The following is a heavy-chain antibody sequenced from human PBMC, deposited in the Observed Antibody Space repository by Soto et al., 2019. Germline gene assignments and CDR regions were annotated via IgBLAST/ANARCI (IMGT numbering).Heavy chain of an antibody. CDR2: IYYSGST. CDR1: GGSISSYY. CDR3: ARGTNWFDP. D-gene: IGHD3-10*01. V-gene: IGHV4-59*01. Sequence: SETLSLTCTVSGGSISSYYWSWIRQPPGKGLEWIGYIYYSGSTNYNPSLKSRVTISVDTSKNQFSLKLSSVTAADTAVYYCARGTNWFDPWGQGTLVTVSS. J-gene: IGHJ5*02.